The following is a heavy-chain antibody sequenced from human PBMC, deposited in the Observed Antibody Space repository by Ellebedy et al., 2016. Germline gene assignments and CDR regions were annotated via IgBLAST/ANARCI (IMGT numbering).Heavy chain of an antibody. CDR3: ARETRDRVGTSEAFYDP. V-gene: IGHV1-18*01. CDR1: GYTFINYD. Sequence: ASVKVSXKAYGYTFINYDISWVRQAPGQGLEWMGGTNNRNHAQKFQGRVTMTADTSTTTAYMELRSLTFDDTAIYYCARETRDRVGTSEAFYDPWGQGTLVTVS. J-gene: IGHJ5*02. CDR2: TNNR. D-gene: IGHD4-23*01.